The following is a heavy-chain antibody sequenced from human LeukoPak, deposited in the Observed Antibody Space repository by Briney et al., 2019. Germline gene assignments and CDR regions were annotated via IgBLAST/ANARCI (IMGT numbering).Heavy chain of an antibody. Sequence: GGSLRLSCAASGFTFSSYAMSWVRQAPGKGLEWVSAISGSGGSTYYADPVKGRFTISGDNSKNTLYLQMNSLRAEDTAVYYCAKAGLWFGELFPGDFDYWGQGTLVTVSS. CDR2: ISGSGGST. D-gene: IGHD3-10*01. CDR1: GFTFSSYA. V-gene: IGHV3-23*01. J-gene: IGHJ4*02. CDR3: AKAGLWFGELFPGDFDY.